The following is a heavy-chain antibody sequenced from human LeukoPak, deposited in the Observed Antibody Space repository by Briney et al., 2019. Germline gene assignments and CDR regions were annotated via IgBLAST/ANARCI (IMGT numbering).Heavy chain of an antibody. V-gene: IGHV3-66*01. CDR1: GFTVSSNY. J-gene: IGHJ4*02. Sequence: QPGGSLRLSCAASGFTVSSNYMSWVRQAPGKGLERVSIIYSGGSTHYGDSVKGRFTISRDNSKNTLYLQMNSLRAEDTAVYYCARANYEILTGYLYFDYWGQGTLVTVSS. CDR2: IYSGGST. CDR3: ARANYEILTGYLYFDY. D-gene: IGHD3-9*01.